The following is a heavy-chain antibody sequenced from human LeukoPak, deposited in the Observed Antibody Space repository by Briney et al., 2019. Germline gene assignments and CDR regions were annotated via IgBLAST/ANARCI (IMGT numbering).Heavy chain of an antibody. V-gene: IGHV1-24*01. CDR2: FDPEDGET. CDR3: ARDLRRYSGRPTYYFDY. CDR1: GYTLTELS. Sequence: GASVKVSCKVSGYTLTELSMHWVRQAPGKGLEWMGGFDPEDGETIYAQKFQGRVTMTRDTSTSTVYMELSSLRSEDTAVYYRARDLRRYSGRPTYYFDYWGQGTLVTVSS. J-gene: IGHJ4*02. D-gene: IGHD1-26*01.